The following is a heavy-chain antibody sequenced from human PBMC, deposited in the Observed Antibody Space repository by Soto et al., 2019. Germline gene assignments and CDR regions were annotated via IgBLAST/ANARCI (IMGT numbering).Heavy chain of an antibody. V-gene: IGHV1-46*01. J-gene: IGHJ5*02. CDR1: GYTFTSYY. CDR3: ARGADDYGEYHPSGTWFDP. CDR2: INPSGGST. Sequence: ASVKVSCKASGYTFTSYYMHWVRQAPGQGLEWMGIINPSGGSTSYAQKFQGRVTMTRDTSTSTVYMELSSLRSEDTAVYYCARGADDYGEYHPSGTWFDPWGQGTLVTVSS. D-gene: IGHD4-17*01.